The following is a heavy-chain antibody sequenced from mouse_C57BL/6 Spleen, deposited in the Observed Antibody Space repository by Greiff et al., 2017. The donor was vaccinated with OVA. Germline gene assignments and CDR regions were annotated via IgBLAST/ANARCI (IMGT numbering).Heavy chain of an antibody. D-gene: IGHD1-1*01. CDR2: IYPGSGST. J-gene: IGHJ1*03. Sequence: QVQLKQPGAELVKPGASVKMSCKASGYTFTSYWITWVKQRPGQGLEWIGDIYPGSGSTNYNEKFKSKATLTVDTSSSTAYMQLSSLTSEDSAVYYCARDTTVVGHFDVWGTGTTVTVSS. CDR1: GYTFTSYW. CDR3: ARDTTVVGHFDV. V-gene: IGHV1-55*01.